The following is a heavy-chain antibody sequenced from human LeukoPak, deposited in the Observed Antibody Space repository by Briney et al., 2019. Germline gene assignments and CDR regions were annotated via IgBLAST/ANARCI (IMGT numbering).Heavy chain of an antibody. Sequence: ASVKVSCKASGGTFSSYAISWVRQAPGQGLEWMGRIIPIFGTANYAQKFQGRVTITTDESTSTAYMELSSLRSEDTAVYYRASAPRGSYNWFDPWGQGTLVTVSS. CDR3: ASAPRGSYNWFDP. V-gene: IGHV1-69*05. J-gene: IGHJ5*02. CDR2: IIPIFGTA. CDR1: GGTFSSYA.